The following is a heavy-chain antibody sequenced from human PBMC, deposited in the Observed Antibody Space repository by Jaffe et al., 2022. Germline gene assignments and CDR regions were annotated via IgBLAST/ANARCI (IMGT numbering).Heavy chain of an antibody. V-gene: IGHV4-59*01. CDR3: ARERRGSGSYYEDYFDY. D-gene: IGHD3-10*01. CDR2: IYYSGST. CDR1: GGSISSYY. Sequence: QVQLQESGPGLVKPSETLSLTCTVSGGSISSYYWSWIRQPPGKGLEWIGYIYYSGSTNYNPSLKSRVTISVDTSKNQFSLKLSSVTAADTAVYYCARERRGSGSYYEDYFDYWGQGTLVTVSS. J-gene: IGHJ4*02.